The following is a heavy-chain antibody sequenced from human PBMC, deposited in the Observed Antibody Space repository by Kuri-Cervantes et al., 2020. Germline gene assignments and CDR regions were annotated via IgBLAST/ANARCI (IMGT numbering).Heavy chain of an antibody. Sequence: GGSLRLSCAASGFTFSTYWMSWVRQAPGKGLEWVSSISSSSSYIYYADSVKGRFTISRDNAKNSLYLQMNSLRAEDTAVYYCARAGESRFRELLYPRWFDPWGQGT. J-gene: IGHJ5*02. V-gene: IGHV3-21*01. CDR1: GFTFSTYW. D-gene: IGHD3-10*01. CDR2: ISSSSSYI. CDR3: ARAGESRFRELLYPRWFDP.